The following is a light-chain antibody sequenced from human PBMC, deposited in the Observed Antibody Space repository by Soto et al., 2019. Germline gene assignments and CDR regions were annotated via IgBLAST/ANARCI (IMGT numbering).Light chain of an antibody. Sequence: DIRMTQSPPSLSASVGDKITITCRASQGINNYLAWYQQKPGEVPKLLINAASTLQSGVSSRFSGSGSGTVFTLTINSLQPEDGGSYYCQKYNSVPRTFGQGPKVEIK. CDR2: AAS. V-gene: IGKV1-27*01. CDR3: QKYNSVPRT. CDR1: QGINNY. J-gene: IGKJ1*01.